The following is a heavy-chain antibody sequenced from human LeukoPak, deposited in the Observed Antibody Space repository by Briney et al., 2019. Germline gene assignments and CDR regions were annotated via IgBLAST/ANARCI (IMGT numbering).Heavy chain of an antibody. D-gene: IGHD4-17*01. CDR1: RGSISRYY. V-gene: IGHV4-4*07. CDR3: ARGVSYGDLPFDY. CDR2: IYTSGST. J-gene: IGHJ4*02. Sequence: SETLSLTCTVTRGSISRYYWSWLRQPAGKGLEGIGRIYTSGSTNYNPSLKSRVTMSVDTSKNQFSLKLSSVTAADTAVYYRARGVSYGDLPFDYWGQGTLVTVSS.